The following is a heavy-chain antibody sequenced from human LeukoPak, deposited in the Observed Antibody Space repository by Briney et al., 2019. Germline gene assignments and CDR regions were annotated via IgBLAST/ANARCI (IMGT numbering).Heavy chain of an antibody. CDR3: AEDRSPYCSGGSCYSDY. J-gene: IGHJ4*02. CDR2: ISGSGGST. D-gene: IGHD2-15*01. CDR1: GFTFSSYA. Sequence: GGSLRLSCAASGFTFSSYAMSWVRQAPGKGLEWVSTISGSGGSTYYADSVKGRFTISRDNSKNTLYLQVNSLRAEDTAVYYCAEDRSPYCSGGSCYSDYWGQGTLVTVSS. V-gene: IGHV3-23*01.